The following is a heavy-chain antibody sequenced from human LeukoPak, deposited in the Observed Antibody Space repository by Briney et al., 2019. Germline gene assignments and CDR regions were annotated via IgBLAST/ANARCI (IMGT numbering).Heavy chain of an antibody. Sequence: PGGSLRLSCAASGFTFSSYWMSWVRQAPGKGLEWVANIKKDGSEKYYVDSVKGRFTISRDNAKTSLYLQINSLRAEDTAVYYCARHLSGVTGHTYGRGIDYWGQGTLVTVSS. CDR1: GFTFSSYW. D-gene: IGHD5-18*01. CDR2: IKKDGSEK. CDR3: ARHLSGVTGHTYGRGIDY. V-gene: IGHV3-7*01. J-gene: IGHJ4*02.